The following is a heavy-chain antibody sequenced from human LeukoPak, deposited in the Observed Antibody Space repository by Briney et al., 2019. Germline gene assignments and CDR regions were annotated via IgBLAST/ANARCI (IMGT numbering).Heavy chain of an antibody. CDR2: IKRDGSEE. V-gene: IGHV3-7*01. Sequence: SGGSLRLSCAASGFTFSSYSMNWVRQAPGKGLEWVANIKRDGSEEYYVDSVKGRFTISRDNAKKSVSLQMNSLRVEDTAVYYCARDIEAFDIWGQGTMVTVFS. CDR3: ARDIEAFDI. CDR1: GFTFSSYS. J-gene: IGHJ3*02. D-gene: IGHD3-16*02.